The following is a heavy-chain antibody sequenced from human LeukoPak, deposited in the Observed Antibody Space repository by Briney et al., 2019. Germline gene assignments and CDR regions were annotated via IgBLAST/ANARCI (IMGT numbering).Heavy chain of an antibody. Sequence: SETLSLTCNVSGGSISSGDKYWSWIRQPPGRGLEWIGYIYYSGSTYYNPSLKSRLTISVDTSENQFSLHLTSVTAADTAVYFCARVTRWAGLDFWGQGTLVTVSS. CDR3: ARVTRWAGLDF. CDR1: GGSISSGDKY. J-gene: IGHJ4*02. V-gene: IGHV4-30-4*01. CDR2: IYYSGST. D-gene: IGHD2-21*02.